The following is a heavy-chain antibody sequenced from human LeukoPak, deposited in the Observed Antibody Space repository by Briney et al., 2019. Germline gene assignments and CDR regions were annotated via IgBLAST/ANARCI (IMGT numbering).Heavy chain of an antibody. Sequence: SETLSLTCTVSGGSISSYYWSWIRQPAGKGLEWIGRIYTSGSTNYNPSLKSRVTMSVDTSKNQFSLKLSSVTAADTAVYYCARDGGYYSYYYYGMDVWGQGTTVTVSS. V-gene: IGHV4-4*07. CDR3: ARDGGYYSYYYYGMDV. J-gene: IGHJ6*02. CDR2: IYTSGST. D-gene: IGHD6-19*01. CDR1: GGSISSYY.